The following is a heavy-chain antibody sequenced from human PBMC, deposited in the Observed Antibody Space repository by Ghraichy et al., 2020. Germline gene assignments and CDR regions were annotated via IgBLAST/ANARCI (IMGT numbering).Heavy chain of an antibody. CDR3: ARVGETYLDSSGYFRP. CDR1: GYTFTSYD. V-gene: IGHV1-8*01. Sequence: SVKVSCKASGYTFTSYDVSWVRQASGQGLEWMGWMNPNSGDTGYAQKFQGRVTMTRDISISTAYMELSSLRSDDTAVYYCARVGETYLDSSGYFRPWGQGTLVTVSS. D-gene: IGHD3-22*01. CDR2: MNPNSGDT. J-gene: IGHJ5*02.